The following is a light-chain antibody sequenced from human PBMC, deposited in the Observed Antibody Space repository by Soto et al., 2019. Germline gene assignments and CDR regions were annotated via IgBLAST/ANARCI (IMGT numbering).Light chain of an antibody. J-gene: IGKJ2*01. CDR2: GAS. V-gene: IGKV3-20*01. CDR1: QSVTSDF. CDR3: QWYGRSSLMFT. Sequence: EIVLTQSPGTLSLSPGERATLSCRASQSVTSDFLAWYQQKPGQAPRLLIYGASTWAAGVPVRFSCSGSGTDFTLTITRLEPEDFAVYYCQWYGRSSLMFTFGQGTKLEV.